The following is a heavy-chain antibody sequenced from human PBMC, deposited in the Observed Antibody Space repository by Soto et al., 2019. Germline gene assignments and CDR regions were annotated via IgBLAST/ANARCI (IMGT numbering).Heavy chain of an antibody. CDR2: ISNDGSNK. J-gene: IGHJ4*02. V-gene: IGHV3-30*04. CDR1: GFTFSSYA. CDR3: ARDKSSGSSLRY. Sequence: VQLVESGGGVVQPGRSLRLSCAASGFTFSSYAMHWVRQAPGKGLEWVAVISNDGSNKDYADSVKGRFIISRDNSKNTLYLQMNSLRAEDTAVYYCARDKSSGSSLRYWGQGTLVTVSS. D-gene: IGHD1-26*01.